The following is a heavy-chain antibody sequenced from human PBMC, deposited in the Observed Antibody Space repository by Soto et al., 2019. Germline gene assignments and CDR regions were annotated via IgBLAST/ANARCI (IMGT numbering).Heavy chain of an antibody. CDR2: IYYSGYT. V-gene: IGHV4-61*01. D-gene: IGHD2-2*01. J-gene: IGHJ6*02. CDR3: ARVRVPAAMKGYYYYGMDS. Sequence: PSETLSLTCTVSGGSVSSGSYYWSWIRQPPGKRLEWIGYIYYSGYTNYNPSLKSRVTISVDTSKNQFSLKLSSVTAADTAVYYGARVRVPAAMKGYYYYGMDSCGQGTTVTL. CDR1: GGSVSSGSYY.